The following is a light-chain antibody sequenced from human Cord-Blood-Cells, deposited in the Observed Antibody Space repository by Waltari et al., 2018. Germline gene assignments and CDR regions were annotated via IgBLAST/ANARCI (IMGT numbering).Light chain of an antibody. CDR1: AFPKQY. V-gene: IGLV3-25*02. CDR2: KDS. J-gene: IGLJ2*01. Sequence: SYELTQPPSVSVSPGQTARITCSGDAFPKQYSYWYQQKPGQALVLVIYKDSERPAGSPERFSGSSSGTTVTLTISGVQAEDEADYYCQSADSSGTYVVFGGGTKLTVL. CDR3: QSADSSGTYVV.